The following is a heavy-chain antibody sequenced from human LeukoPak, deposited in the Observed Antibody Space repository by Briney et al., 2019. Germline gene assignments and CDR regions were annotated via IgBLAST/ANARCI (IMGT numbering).Heavy chain of an antibody. J-gene: IGHJ4*02. CDR2: ISSSSSTI. CDR3: ARDPGYSYAGYDY. D-gene: IGHD5-18*01. CDR1: GFTFNSFG. V-gene: IGHV3-48*04. Sequence: PGGSLRLSCAASGFTFNSFGMNWVRQAPGKGLEWISYISSSSSTIYYADSVKGRFTISRDNAKNSLYLQMNSLRAEDTAVYYCARDPGYSYAGYDYWGQGTLVTVSS.